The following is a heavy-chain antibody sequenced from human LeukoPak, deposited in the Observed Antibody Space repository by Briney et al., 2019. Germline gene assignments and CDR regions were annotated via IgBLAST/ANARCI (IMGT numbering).Heavy chain of an antibody. CDR1: GFTFSSYA. V-gene: IGHV3-30*04. D-gene: IGHD4-17*01. CDR3: ARPLYGDYYYYGMDV. J-gene: IGHJ6*02. CDR2: ISYDGSNK. Sequence: GGSLRLSCAASGFTFSSYAMHWVRQAPGKGLEWVAVISYDGSNKYYADSVKGRFTISRDNSKNTLYLQMNSLRAEDTAVYYCARPLYGDYYYYGMDVWSQGTTVTVSS.